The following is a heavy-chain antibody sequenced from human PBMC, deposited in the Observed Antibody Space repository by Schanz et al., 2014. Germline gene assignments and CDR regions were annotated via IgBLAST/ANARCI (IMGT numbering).Heavy chain of an antibody. CDR2: MNPNSGNP. CDR1: GYTFTSYD. J-gene: IGHJ4*02. V-gene: IGHV1-8*01. CDR3: ARGRTFDY. Sequence: QVQLVQSGAEVKKPGASVKVSCTASGYTFTSYDINWVRQAPGQGLEWLGWMNPNSGNPGFAQKFQGRVTMTRNTSMSTAYIELHILTSEDTAVYYCARGRTFDYWGQGTLVTVSS.